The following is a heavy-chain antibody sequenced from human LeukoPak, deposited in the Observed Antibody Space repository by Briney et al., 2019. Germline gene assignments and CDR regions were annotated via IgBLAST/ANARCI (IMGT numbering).Heavy chain of an antibody. V-gene: IGHV3-7*01. CDR3: ARDRALYDRSGYYYTEDDY. CDR2: IKQDGSEK. CDR1: GFTFSSYW. J-gene: IGHJ4*02. D-gene: IGHD3-22*01. Sequence: GGSLRLSCAASGFTFSSYWMSWVRQAPGKGLEWVANIKQDGSEKYYVDSVKGRFTISRDNAENSPYLQMNSLRAEDTAVYYCARDRALYDRSGYYYTEDDYWGQGTLVTVSS.